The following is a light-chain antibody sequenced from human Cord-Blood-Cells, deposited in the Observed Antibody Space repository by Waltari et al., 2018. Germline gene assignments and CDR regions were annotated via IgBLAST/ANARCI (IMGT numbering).Light chain of an antibody. CDR2: GAS. CDR3: QQYGSSPLT. CDR1: QSVSSSY. Sequence: ELVLTQSPGTLSLSPGDRTTLSCRASQSVSSSYVAWYQQEPGQAPRLLIYGASSRATGIPDRFSGSGSGTDFTLTISRLEPEDFAVYYCQQYGSSPLTFGGGTKVEIK. V-gene: IGKV3-20*01. J-gene: IGKJ4*01.